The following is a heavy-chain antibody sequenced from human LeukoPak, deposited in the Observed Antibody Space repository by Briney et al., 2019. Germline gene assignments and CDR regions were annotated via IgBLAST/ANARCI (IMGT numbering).Heavy chain of an antibody. CDR1: GFTFSSHW. CDR3: ARVVQPYMGVPLD. Sequence: GGSLRLSCAASGFTFSSHWMSWVRQAPGKGLEWVANIKQDGSEKYYVDSVKGRFTISRDNAKNSLYLQMNSLRAEDTAVYYCARVVQPYMGVPLDWGQGTLVTVSS. J-gene: IGHJ4*02. V-gene: IGHV3-7*01. D-gene: IGHD3-10*01. CDR2: IKQDGSEK.